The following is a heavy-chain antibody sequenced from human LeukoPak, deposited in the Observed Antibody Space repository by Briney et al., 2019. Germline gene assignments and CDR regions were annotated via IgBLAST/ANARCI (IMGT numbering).Heavy chain of an antibody. CDR1: GFTVSSNY. CDR3: ARGYDSSGYYYGAFDY. CDR2: IYSGGST. J-gene: IGHJ4*02. D-gene: IGHD3-22*01. Sequence: GGSLRLSCAASGFTVSSNYMSWVRQAPGKGLERVSVIYSGGSTYYADSVKGRFTISRDNSKNTLYLQMNSLRAEDTAVYYCARGYDSSGYYYGAFDYWGQGTLVTVSS. V-gene: IGHV3-53*01.